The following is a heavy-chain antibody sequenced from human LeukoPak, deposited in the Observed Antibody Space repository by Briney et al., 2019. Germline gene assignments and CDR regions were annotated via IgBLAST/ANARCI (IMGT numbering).Heavy chain of an antibody. Sequence: PGGSLRLSCSASGFTFSSYAMHWVRQAPGKGLEYVSAISSSGGSTYYPDSEKGRFTISRDNSKKTLYLQLSSLRADDTAVYYCARGGHDPGIPFDIWGQGTMVTVSS. J-gene: IGHJ3*02. CDR1: GFTFSSYA. V-gene: IGHV3-64D*06. CDR2: ISSSGGST. CDR3: ARGGHDPGIPFDI. D-gene: IGHD1-1*01.